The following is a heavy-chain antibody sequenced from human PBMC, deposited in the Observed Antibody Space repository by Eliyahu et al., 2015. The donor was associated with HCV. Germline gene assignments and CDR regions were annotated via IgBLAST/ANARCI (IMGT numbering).Heavy chain of an antibody. CDR2: IIPALPMT. CDR3: ASPSKVSLGYYYNGLDV. D-gene: IGHD4-11*01. V-gene: IGHV1-69*04. Sequence: QVQLVQSGSEVKEPGSSVKVPCKASGGSXNTSSIXXVRQAPGQGLEWMGMIIPALPMTNYAQNFEGRVTIIADKSTHTFYMELTSLRSDDTAIYYCASPSKVSLGYYYNGLDVWGQGTTVTVAS. CDR1: GGSXNTSS. J-gene: IGHJ6*02.